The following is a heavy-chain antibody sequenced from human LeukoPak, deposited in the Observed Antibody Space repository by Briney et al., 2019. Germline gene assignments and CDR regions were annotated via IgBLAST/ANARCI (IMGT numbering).Heavy chain of an antibody. CDR1: GGSISSGDYY. CDR3: ARAGGGDFWSGLGNWFDP. J-gene: IGHJ5*02. D-gene: IGHD3-3*01. V-gene: IGHV4-30-4*08. CDR2: IYYSGST. Sequence: SETLSLTCTASGGSISSGDYYWSWIRQPPGKGLEWIGYIYYSGSTYYNPSLKSRVTISVDTSKNQFSLKLSSVTAADTAVYYCARAGGGDFWSGLGNWFDPWGQGTLVTVSS.